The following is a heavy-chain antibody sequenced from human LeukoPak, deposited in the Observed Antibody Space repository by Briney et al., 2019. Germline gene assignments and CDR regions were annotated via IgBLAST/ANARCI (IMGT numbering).Heavy chain of an antibody. V-gene: IGHV3-11*04. CDR2: ISSSGSTR. CDR3: ARGRYSGSSYYFDY. Sequence: GGSLRLSCGASGFTFSDHYMSWIRQAPGKGLEWVSHISSSGSTRYYADSVKGRFTISRDNSNITLFLQIISLRLEDTAVYYCARGRYSGSSYYFDYWGQGTLITVSS. D-gene: IGHD6-6*01. CDR1: GFTFSDHY. J-gene: IGHJ4*02.